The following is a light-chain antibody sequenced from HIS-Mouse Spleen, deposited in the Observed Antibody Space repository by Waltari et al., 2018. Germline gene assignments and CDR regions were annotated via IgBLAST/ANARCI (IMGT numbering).Light chain of an antibody. CDR3: CSYAGSYTFV. J-gene: IGLJ2*01. Sequence: QSALTQPRSVSGSPGQSVTIPCTGTSRAVGGYNYVSWHQQHPGKPPKPMIYDVSKRPSGVPDRFSGSKSGNTASLTISGLQAEDEADYYCCSYAGSYTFVFGGGTKLTVL. CDR2: DVS. V-gene: IGLV2-11*02. CDR1: SRAVGGYNY.